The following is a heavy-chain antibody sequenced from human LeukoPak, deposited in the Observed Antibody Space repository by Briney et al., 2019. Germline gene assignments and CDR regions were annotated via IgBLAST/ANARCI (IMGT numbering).Heavy chain of an antibody. CDR1: GGSFSGYY. CDR3: AREGYDYDFWSGYYRRFDY. V-gene: IGHV4-34*01. Sequence: SETLSLTCAVYGGSFSGYYWSWIRQPPGKGLEWFGEINHSGSTNYNPSLKSRVTISVDTSKNQFSLKLSSVTAADTAVYYCAREGYDYDFWSGYYRRFDYWGQGTLVTVSS. D-gene: IGHD3-3*01. CDR2: INHSGST. J-gene: IGHJ4*02.